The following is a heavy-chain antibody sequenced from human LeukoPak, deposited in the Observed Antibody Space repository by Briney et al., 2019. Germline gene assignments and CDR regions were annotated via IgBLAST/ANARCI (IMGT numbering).Heavy chain of an antibody. CDR3: ARRTYYYASGSYSPPGY. Sequence: SETLSLTCAVYGGSFSGYYWNWIRQPPGKGLEWIGEINHRGSTNYNPSLKSRVTISVDTSKNQFSLKLNSVTAADTAVYYCARRTYYYASGSYSPPGYWGQGTLVTVSS. CDR2: INHRGST. J-gene: IGHJ4*02. D-gene: IGHD3-10*01. CDR1: GGSFSGYY. V-gene: IGHV4-34*01.